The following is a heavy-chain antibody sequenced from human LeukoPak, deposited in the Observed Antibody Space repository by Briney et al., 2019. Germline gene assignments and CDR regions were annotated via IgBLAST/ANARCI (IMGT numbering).Heavy chain of an antibody. V-gene: IGHV4-59*08. CDR2: IYYSGST. CDR3: ASWGCSGGSCLNNWFDP. Sequence: PSETLSLTCTVSGGSISSYYWSWIRQPPGKGLEWIGYIYYSGSTNYNPSLKSRVTMSVDTSKNQFSLKLSSVTAADTAVYYCASWGCSGGSCLNNWFDPWGQGTLVTVSS. CDR1: GGSISSYY. D-gene: IGHD2-15*01. J-gene: IGHJ5*02.